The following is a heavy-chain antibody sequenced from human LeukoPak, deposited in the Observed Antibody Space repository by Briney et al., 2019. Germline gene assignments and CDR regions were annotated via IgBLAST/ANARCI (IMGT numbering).Heavy chain of an antibody. CDR3: ARDGGDIVVVVAAIAPDYYYGMDV. CDR2: INTNTGNP. CDR1: GYTFTSYA. D-gene: IGHD2-15*01. V-gene: IGHV7-4-1*02. Sequence: ASVKVSCKASGYTFTSYAMNWVRQAPGQGLEWMGWINTNTGNPTYAQGFTGRFVFSLDTSVSTAYLQISSLKAEDTAVYYCARDGGDIVVVVAAIAPDYYYGMDVWGQGTTVIVSS. J-gene: IGHJ6*02.